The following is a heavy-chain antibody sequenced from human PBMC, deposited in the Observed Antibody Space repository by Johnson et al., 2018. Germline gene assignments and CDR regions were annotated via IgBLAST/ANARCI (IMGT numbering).Heavy chain of an antibody. CDR2: IYYSGSA. CDR3: ARGTYGSSWGRMDV. J-gene: IGHJ6*02. D-gene: IGHD6-13*01. CDR1: GGSTSLYY. V-gene: IGHV4-59*01. Sequence: QVQLQESGPGLVKPSETLSLTCIVSGGSTSLYYWNWIRQPPGKGLEWIGHIYYSGSADYTPPLKSRVTLSVDTSKNQFPLSLSSVTAADPAIYFCARGTYGSSWGRMDVWGQGTTVIVSS.